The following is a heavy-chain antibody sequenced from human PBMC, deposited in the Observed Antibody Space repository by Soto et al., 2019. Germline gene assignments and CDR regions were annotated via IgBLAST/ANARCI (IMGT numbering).Heavy chain of an antibody. D-gene: IGHD3-22*01. CDR3: AKAHYYDSSGYLFDY. CDR1: GFTFSSYG. CDR2: ISYDGSNK. J-gene: IGHJ4*02. V-gene: IGHV3-30*18. Sequence: VQLVESGGGLVKPGGSLRLSCAASGFTFSSYGMHWVRQAPGKGLEWVAVISYDGSNKYYADSVKGRFTISRDNSKNTLYLQMNSLRAEDTAVYYCAKAHYYDSSGYLFDYWGQGTLVTVSS.